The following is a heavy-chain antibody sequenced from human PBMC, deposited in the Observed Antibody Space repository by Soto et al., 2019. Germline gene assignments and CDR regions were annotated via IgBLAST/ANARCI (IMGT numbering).Heavy chain of an antibody. J-gene: IGHJ4*02. CDR2: FSGSGDST. Sequence: EVQLLQSGGGLVQPGGSLRLSCAASGFTFSSYAMSWVRQAPGKGLEWVSAFSGSGDSTYYADFVKGRFTISRDNSRTTLFLQLNRLTAEDTAVYYCAKEGDDYGSGTSFQFDYWGQGILVTVSS. CDR1: GFTFSSYA. D-gene: IGHD3-10*01. CDR3: AKEGDDYGSGTSFQFDY. V-gene: IGHV3-23*01.